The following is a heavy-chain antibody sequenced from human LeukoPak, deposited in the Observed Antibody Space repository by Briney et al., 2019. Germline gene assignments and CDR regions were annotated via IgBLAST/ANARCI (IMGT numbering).Heavy chain of an antibody. CDR2: INPSGGST. CDR1: GYTFTSYG. CDR3: ARIRHGYDSSGYLPDY. D-gene: IGHD3-22*01. V-gene: IGHV1-18*01. J-gene: IGHJ4*02. Sequence: ASVKVSCKASGYTFTSYGISWVRQAPGQGLEWMGIINPSGGSTSYAQKLQGRVTMTTDTSTSTAYMELRSLRSDDTAVYYCARIRHGYDSSGYLPDYWGQGTLVTVSS.